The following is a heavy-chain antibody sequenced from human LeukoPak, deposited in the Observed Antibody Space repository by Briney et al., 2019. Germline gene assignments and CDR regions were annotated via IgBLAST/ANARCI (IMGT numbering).Heavy chain of an antibody. D-gene: IGHD3-10*01. CDR2: INPNSGGT. J-gene: IGHJ4*02. Sequence: ASVKVSCKASGYTFTGYYMHWVRQAPGQGLEWMGWINPNSGGTNYAQKFQGRVTMTRDTSISTAYMELSRLRSDDTAVYYCARVLRSGGSGSYYNGGYWGQGTLVTVSS. V-gene: IGHV1-2*02. CDR1: GYTFTGYY. CDR3: ARVLRSGGSGSYYNGGY.